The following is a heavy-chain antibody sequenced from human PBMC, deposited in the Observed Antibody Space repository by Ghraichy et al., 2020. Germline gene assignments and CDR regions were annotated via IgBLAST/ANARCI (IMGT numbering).Heavy chain of an antibody. D-gene: IGHD3-22*01. Sequence: ESLNISCTVSGGSISSSSYYWGWIRQPPGKGLEWIGSIYYSGSTYYNPSLKSRVTISVDTSKNQFSLKLSSVTAADTAVYYCARRYYYDSSGPNWFDPWGQGTLVTVSS. CDR3: ARRYYYDSSGPNWFDP. CDR2: IYYSGST. V-gene: IGHV4-39*07. CDR1: GGSISSSSYY. J-gene: IGHJ5*02.